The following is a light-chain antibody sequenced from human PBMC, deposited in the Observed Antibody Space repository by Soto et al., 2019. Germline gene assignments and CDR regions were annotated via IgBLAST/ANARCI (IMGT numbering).Light chain of an antibody. J-gene: IGKJ4*01. Sequence: DIVMTQSPLSLPVTPGEPASISCRSSQSLLHSNGYNYLDWYLQKPRQSPQLLIYLGSNRASGVPDRFSGSGSSTDFTLKISRVEDVDVGVYYCMQALQTHLTFGGGTKVEIK. V-gene: IGKV2-28*01. CDR3: MQALQTHLT. CDR1: QSLLHSNGYNY. CDR2: LGS.